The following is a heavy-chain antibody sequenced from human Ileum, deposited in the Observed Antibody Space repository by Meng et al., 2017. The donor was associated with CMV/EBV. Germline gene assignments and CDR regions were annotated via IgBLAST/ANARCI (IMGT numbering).Heavy chain of an antibody. V-gene: IGHV3-30*02. CDR1: GFTFSSCG. D-gene: IGHD3-10*01. CDR2: TRYDESKK. Sequence: GESLKISCVASGFTFSSCGMHWVRQAPGKGLEWVAFTRYDESKKDHGDSVKGRFTISRDNAKNTLFLHMNSLRPEDTAIYYCARDLRYFGPNACVCDFWGQGTMVTVSS. J-gene: IGHJ4*02. CDR3: ARDLRYFGPNACVCDF.